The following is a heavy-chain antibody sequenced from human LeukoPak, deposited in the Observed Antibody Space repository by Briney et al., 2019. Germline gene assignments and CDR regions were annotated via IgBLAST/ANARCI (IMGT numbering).Heavy chain of an antibody. CDR2: ISGSSSYI. V-gene: IGHV3-21*01. D-gene: IGHD5-18*01. J-gene: IGHJ6*04. Sequence: GGSLRLSCAASGFTFSSYSMNWVRQAPGKGLEWVSYISGSSSYIYYADSVKGRFTICRDNAKNSLYLQMNSLRAEDTAVYFCARDTGMVSSDYGLDVWGKGTTVIVSS. CDR3: ARDTGMVSSDYGLDV. CDR1: GFTFSSYS.